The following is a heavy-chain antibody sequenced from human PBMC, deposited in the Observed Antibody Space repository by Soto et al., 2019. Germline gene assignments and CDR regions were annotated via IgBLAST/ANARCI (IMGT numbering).Heavy chain of an antibody. J-gene: IGHJ4*02. CDR3: ASFSSSWSGSSYFYY. Sequence: QVQLQQWGAGLFKPSETLSLTCAVYGGSFSGYYWSWIRQPPGKGLEWIGEINHSGSTNYNPSLKSRVTISVDTSKNQFSLKLSSVTAADTAVYYCASFSSSWSGSSYFYYWVQGTLVTVSS. CDR1: GGSFSGYY. D-gene: IGHD6-13*01. CDR2: INHSGST. V-gene: IGHV4-34*01.